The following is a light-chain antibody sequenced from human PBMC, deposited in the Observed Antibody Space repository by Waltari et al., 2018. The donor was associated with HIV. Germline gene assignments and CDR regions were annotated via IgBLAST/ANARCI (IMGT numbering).Light chain of an antibody. J-gene: IGKJ3*01. V-gene: IGKV1-39*01. Sequence: DIPMTQSPSSLSAFLRVRVTFPCRASQNIYTFVNWFQMKPGKTPSLLIYRASSLERGVPSRFSGSGSGTEFSLSISSVQPDDFATYFCLQTFDTPLTFGPGTKLDV. CDR1: QNIYTF. CDR2: RAS. CDR3: LQTFDTPLT.